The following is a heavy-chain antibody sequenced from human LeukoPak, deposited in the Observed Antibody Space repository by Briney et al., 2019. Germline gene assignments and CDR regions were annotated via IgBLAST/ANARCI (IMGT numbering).Heavy chain of an antibody. V-gene: IGHV3-23*01. CDR3: ARDPNGDYIGAFEF. Sequence: GGSLRLSCAASGFTFSNYAVMWVRQAPGQGLEWVSAITSAGAPRYADSVKGRFTISRDNSKNTLYLQMNSLRAEDTAQYFCARDPNGDYIGAFEFWGQGTGVTVSS. CDR1: GFTFSNYA. CDR2: ITSAGAP. J-gene: IGHJ3*01. D-gene: IGHD4-17*01.